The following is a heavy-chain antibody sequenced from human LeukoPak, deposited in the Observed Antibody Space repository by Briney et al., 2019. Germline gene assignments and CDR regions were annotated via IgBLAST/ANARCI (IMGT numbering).Heavy chain of an antibody. D-gene: IGHD6-19*01. CDR3: AKPIAVAGKGDY. CDR1: GFTFSSYA. V-gene: IGHV3-23*01. CDR2: ISGSGGST. J-gene: IGHJ4*02. Sequence: PGGSLRLSCAASGFTFSSYAMSWVRQAPGKGLEWVSAISGSGGSTYYADSAKGRFTISRDNSKNTLYLQMNSLRAEDTAVYYCAKPIAVAGKGDYWGQGTLVTVSS.